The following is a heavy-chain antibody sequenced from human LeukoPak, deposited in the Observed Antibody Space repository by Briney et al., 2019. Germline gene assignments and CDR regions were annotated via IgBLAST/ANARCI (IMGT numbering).Heavy chain of an antibody. Sequence: SVKVSCKASGGTFSSYAISWVRQAPGQGLEWMGGIIPIFGTANYAQKFQGRVTITADKSTSTAYMELSSLRSEDTAVYHCARGWGSYSGSWYFDYWGQGILVTVSS. CDR3: ARGWGSYSGSWYFDY. CDR1: GGTFSSYA. D-gene: IGHD6-13*01. CDR2: IIPIFGTA. V-gene: IGHV1-69*06. J-gene: IGHJ4*02.